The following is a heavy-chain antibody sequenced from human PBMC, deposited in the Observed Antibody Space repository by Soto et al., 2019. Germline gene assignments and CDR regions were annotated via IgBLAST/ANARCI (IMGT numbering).Heavy chain of an antibody. CDR2: IYYSGST. J-gene: IGHJ4*02. V-gene: IGHV4-59*01. Sequence: SETLSLTCTVSGGSISSYYWSWIRQPPGKGLEWIGYIYYSGSTNYNPSLKSRVTISVDTSKNQFSLKLSSVTAADTAVYYCARTLTTVVSTHFDYWGQGTLVTVSS. D-gene: IGHD4-17*01. CDR3: ARTLTTVVSTHFDY. CDR1: GGSISSYY.